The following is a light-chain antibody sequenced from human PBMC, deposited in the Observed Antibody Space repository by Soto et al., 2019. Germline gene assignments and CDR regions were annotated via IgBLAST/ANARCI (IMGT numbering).Light chain of an antibody. V-gene: IGKV1-6*01. CDR2: AAS. Sequence: AIQMTQSPSSLPASVGDRATITCRASQGIRNDLGWYQQKPGKAPKLLIYAASSLEGGVPSRFSGSGSGTDFTLTISSLQPEDFATYYCLQDDTCPLAFGGGTKVEIQ. J-gene: IGKJ4*01. CDR1: QGIRND. CDR3: LQDDTCPLA.